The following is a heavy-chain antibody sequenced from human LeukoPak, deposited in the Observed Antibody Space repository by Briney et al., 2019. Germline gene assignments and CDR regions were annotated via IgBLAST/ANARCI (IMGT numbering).Heavy chain of an antibody. CDR2: IHASGTT. J-gene: IGHJ4*02. D-gene: IGHD3-10*01. CDR1: GGSLSSNY. V-gene: IGHV4-4*07. Sequence: PSETLSLTCTISGGSLSSNYWSWIRQPAGKGLEWIGRIHASGTTNYDPSLKRRLTMSVDTSKNQFSLKLKSVTAADTAVYYCARDARQELLAGGFDFWGQGALVTVSS. CDR3: ARDARQELLAGGFDF.